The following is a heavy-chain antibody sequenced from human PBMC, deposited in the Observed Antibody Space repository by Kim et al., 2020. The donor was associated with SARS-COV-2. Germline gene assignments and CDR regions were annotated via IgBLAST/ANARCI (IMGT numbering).Heavy chain of an antibody. CDR3: ASFPWTYDIEPGMDV. V-gene: IGHV1-18*01. Sequence: ASVKVSCKASDYTFTSYGISWVRQAPGQGLEWMGWISAYNGNTNYAQKLQGRVTMTTDTSTSTAYMELRSLRSDDTAVYYCASFPWTYDIEPGMDVWGQGTTVTVSS. D-gene: IGHD3-9*01. CDR1: DYTFTSYG. CDR2: ISAYNGNT. J-gene: IGHJ6*02.